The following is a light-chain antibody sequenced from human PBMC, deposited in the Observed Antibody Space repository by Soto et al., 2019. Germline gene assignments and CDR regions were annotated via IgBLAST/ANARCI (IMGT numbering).Light chain of an antibody. CDR2: GNT. J-gene: IGLJ1*01. CDR3: QSYDDSLSVHYV. Sequence: QSVLPQPPSVSGAPGQRVTLSCTWSSSNIGSTYDVQWYQQLPGTAPKLLIHGNTDRPSGVPDRFSGSKSGTSASLAITGLQADDEADYYCQSYDDSLSVHYVFGTGTKVTVL. V-gene: IGLV1-40*01. CDR1: SSNIGSTYD.